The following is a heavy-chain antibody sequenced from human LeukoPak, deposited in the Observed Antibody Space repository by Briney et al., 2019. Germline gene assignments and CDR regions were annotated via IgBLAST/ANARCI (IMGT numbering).Heavy chain of an antibody. D-gene: IGHD4-17*01. V-gene: IGHV3-30*18. CDR3: AKDQSYGENPDY. Sequence: GRSLRLSCAASGFTFSGYGMHWVRQAPGKGLEWVAVISYDGNNKFYADSVKGRFTISRDNSKNTLYLQMSSLRGEDTAVYYCAKDQSYGENPDYWGQGTLVTVSS. CDR1: GFTFSGYG. J-gene: IGHJ4*02. CDR2: ISYDGNNK.